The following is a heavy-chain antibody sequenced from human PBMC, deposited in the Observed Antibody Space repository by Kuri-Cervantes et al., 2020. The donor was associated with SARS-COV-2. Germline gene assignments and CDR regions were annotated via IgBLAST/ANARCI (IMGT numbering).Heavy chain of an antibody. D-gene: IGHD3-10*01. J-gene: IGHJ5*02. Sequence: SKTLSLTCAVSGYSISSGYYWGWIRQPPGKGLEWIGSIYHSGSTYYNPSLKSRVTISVDTSKNQFSLKLSSVTAADTAVYYCARLMVRGEGNWFDPWGQGTPVTVSS. CDR2: IYHSGST. CDR1: GYSISSGYY. V-gene: IGHV4-38-2*01. CDR3: ARLMVRGEGNWFDP.